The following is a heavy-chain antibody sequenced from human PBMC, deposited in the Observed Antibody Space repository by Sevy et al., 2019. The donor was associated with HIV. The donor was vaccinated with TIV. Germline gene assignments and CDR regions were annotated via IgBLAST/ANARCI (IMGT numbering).Heavy chain of an antibody. CDR2: IKSKTDGGTT. J-gene: IGHJ4*02. V-gene: IGHV3-15*01. CDR3: TTGQFGYFDY. CDR1: GFNLSNAW. Sequence: GGSLRLSCAASGFNLSNAWMSWVRQAPGKGLEWVGRIKSKTDGGTTDDAAPVKGRFTISRDDSKNTLYLQMNSLKTEDTAVYYCTTGQFGYFDYWGQGPLVTVSS. D-gene: IGHD3-10*01.